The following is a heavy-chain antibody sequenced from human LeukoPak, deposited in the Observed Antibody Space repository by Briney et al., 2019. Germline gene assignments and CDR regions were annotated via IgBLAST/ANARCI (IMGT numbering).Heavy chain of an antibody. D-gene: IGHD5-18*01. J-gene: IGHJ4*02. CDR2: ISSSGSTI. CDR3: ARAPLGAYSYVGDYFDY. CDR1: VFTFSDQY. Sequence: PGRSLRLSCAASVFTFSDQYMSWIRQAPGKAREWVSYISSSGSTIYYAESVKGRFTISRDNAKNSLYLQMNSLRAEDTAVYYCARAPLGAYSYVGDYFDYWGQGTLVTVSS. V-gene: IGHV3-11*01.